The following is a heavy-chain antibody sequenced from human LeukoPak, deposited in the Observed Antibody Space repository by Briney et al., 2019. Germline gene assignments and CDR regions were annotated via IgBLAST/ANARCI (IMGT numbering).Heavy chain of an antibody. CDR2: IYSGGST. V-gene: IGHV3-66*01. D-gene: IGHD3-3*01. CDR3: ARDFRPFGY. CDR1: GFTVSDNY. Sequence: PGGSLRLSCAASGFTVSDNYMSWVRQAPGKGLEWVSIIYSGGSTYYADSVKGRFTISRGSSQNTVYLQMNSLRAEDTAVYYCARDFRPFGYWGQGTLVTVSS. J-gene: IGHJ4*02.